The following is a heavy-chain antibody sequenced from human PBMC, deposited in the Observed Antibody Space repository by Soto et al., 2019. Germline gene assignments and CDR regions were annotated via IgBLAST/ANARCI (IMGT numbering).Heavy chain of an antibody. CDR1: GGSISSGDYY. CDR2: IYYSGNT. CDR3: ASGYYDILTGRDTKYYFDY. V-gene: IGHV4-30-4*01. Sequence: PSETLSLTCTVSGGSISSGDYYWSWIRQPPGKGPEWIGYIYYSGNTYYNPSLKSRVMISVDTSKNQFSLNLSSVTAADTAVYYCASGYYDILTGRDTKYYFDYWGQGALVTVSS. D-gene: IGHD3-9*01. J-gene: IGHJ4*02.